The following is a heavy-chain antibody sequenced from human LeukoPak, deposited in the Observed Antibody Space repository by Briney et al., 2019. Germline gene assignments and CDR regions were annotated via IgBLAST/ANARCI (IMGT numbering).Heavy chain of an antibody. J-gene: IGHJ4*02. V-gene: IGHV3-23*01. CDR3: AKVQEMGTILPPFHY. CDR1: GFTFSNHA. CDR2: ISGSGGVT. Sequence: GGSLRLSCEASGFTFSNHAMSWVRQAPGKGLEWVSAISGSGGVTYYADSVKGRFTISRDNSKNTLYLQGNSLRAADTAVYYCAKVQEMGTILPPFHYWGQGTLVTVSS. D-gene: IGHD5-24*01.